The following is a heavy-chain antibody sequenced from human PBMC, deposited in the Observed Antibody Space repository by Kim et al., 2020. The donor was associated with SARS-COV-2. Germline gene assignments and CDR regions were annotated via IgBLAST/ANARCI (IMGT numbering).Heavy chain of an antibody. Sequence: SETLSLTCTVSGGSISSYYWSWIRQPPGKGLEWIGYIYYSGSTNYNPSLKSRVTISVDTSKNQFSLKLSSVTAADTAVYYCASQYYDFWSGYVPPAFDIWGQGTMVTVSS. D-gene: IGHD3-3*01. CDR3: ASQYYDFWSGYVPPAFDI. J-gene: IGHJ3*02. CDR2: IYYSGST. CDR1: GGSISSYY. V-gene: IGHV4-59*01.